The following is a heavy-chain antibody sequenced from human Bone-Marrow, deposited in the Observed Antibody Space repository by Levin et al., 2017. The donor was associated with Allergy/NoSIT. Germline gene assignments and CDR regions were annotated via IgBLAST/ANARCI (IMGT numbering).Heavy chain of an antibody. V-gene: IGHV1-69*02. Sequence: PGGSLRLSCKASGGTFDTMTFSWVRQAPGQGLEWMGRIIPVLGIPQYAQRFQGRVTIVADKSTNTAFMELSRLTSEDTALYFCARDGDGGFLRAAMDVWGQGTTIIVSS. CDR2: IIPVLGIP. CDR1: GGTFDTMT. CDR3: ARDGDGGFLRAAMDV. D-gene: IGHD2-15*01. J-gene: IGHJ6*02.